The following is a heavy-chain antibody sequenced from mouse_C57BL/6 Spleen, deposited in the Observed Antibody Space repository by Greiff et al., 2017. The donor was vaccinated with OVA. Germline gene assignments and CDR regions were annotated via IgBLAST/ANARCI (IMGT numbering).Heavy chain of an antibody. Sequence: VQLQQSGTVLARPGASVKMSCKTSGYTFTSYWMHWVKQRPGQGLEWIGAIYPGNSDTSYNQKFKGKAKLTAVTSASPAYMELSSLTNEDSAVYYGTSDGDYDGFAYWGQGTLVTVSA. J-gene: IGHJ3*01. D-gene: IGHD2-4*01. CDR3: TSDGDYDGFAY. V-gene: IGHV1-5*01. CDR2: IYPGNSDT. CDR1: GYTFTSYW.